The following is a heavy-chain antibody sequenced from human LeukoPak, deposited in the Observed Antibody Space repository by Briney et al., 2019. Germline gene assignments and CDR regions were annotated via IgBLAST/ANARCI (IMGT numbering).Heavy chain of an antibody. V-gene: IGHV3-21*01. Sequence: GGSLRLPCAASGFTFSSYSMNWVRQAPGKGLEWVSSISSSSSYIYYADSVKGRFTISRDNAKNSLYLQMNSLRAEDTAVYYCARDHPYGRAVAAFDIWGQGTMVTVSS. J-gene: IGHJ3*02. CDR3: ARDHPYGRAVAAFDI. D-gene: IGHD6-19*01. CDR2: ISSSSSYI. CDR1: GFTFSSYS.